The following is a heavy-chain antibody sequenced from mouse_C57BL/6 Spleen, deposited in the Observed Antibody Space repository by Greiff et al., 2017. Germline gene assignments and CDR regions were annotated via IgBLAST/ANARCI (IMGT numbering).Heavy chain of an antibody. D-gene: IGHD2-4*01. V-gene: IGHV3-6*01. J-gene: IGHJ4*01. CDR2: IRYDGSN. Sequence: EVKLVESGPGLVKPSQSLSLTCSVTGYSITSGDYWNWIRQLPGNKLEWMGYIRYDGSNKYNPYLKNRNSITRDTSKNKFFLKLNSVTTEDTATYYCARWGLRRTYAMDYWGQGTAVTVSS. CDR1: GYSITSGDY. CDR3: ARWGLRRTYAMDY.